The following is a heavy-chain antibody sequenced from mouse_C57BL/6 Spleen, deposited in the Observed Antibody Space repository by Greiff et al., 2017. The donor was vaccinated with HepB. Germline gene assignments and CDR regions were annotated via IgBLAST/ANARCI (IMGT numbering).Heavy chain of an antibody. CDR3: TSEGNYYGSSYDAY. D-gene: IGHD1-1*01. J-gene: IGHJ3*01. V-gene: IGHV1-15*01. CDR1: GYTFTDYE. Sequence: VQLQESGAELVRPGASVTLSCKASGYTFTDYEMHWVKQTPVHGLEWIGAIDPATGGTAYNQKFKGKAILTADKSSSTAYMELRSLTSEDSAVYYCTSEGNYYGSSYDAYWGQGTLVTVSA. CDR2: IDPATGGT.